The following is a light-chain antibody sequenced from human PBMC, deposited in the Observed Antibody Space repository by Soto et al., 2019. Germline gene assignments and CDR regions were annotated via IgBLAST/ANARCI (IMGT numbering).Light chain of an antibody. CDR2: DAS. CDR3: QQRSDSPST. J-gene: IGKJ4*01. CDR1: QSVSSY. Sequence: EIELTQSPATLSLSPGERATLSCRASQSVSSYLAWYQQKPGQAPRLLIYDASNRATGIPARFSGSGSGTDFTLTISSLEPHDFAVYYCQQRSDSPSTFGGGTKVQIK. V-gene: IGKV3-11*01.